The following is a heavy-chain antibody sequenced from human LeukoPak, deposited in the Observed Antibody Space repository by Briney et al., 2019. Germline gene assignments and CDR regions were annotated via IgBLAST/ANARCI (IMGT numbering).Heavy chain of an antibody. CDR2: INHSGST. CDR3: ARASVAGSIPIPPLSPEMTLSSYFDY. CDR1: GGSFSGYY. V-gene: IGHV4-34*01. J-gene: IGHJ4*02. Sequence: SETLSLTCAVYGGSFSGYYWSWIRQPPGKGLEWIGEINHSGSTNYNPSLKSRVTISVDTSKNQFSLKLSSVTAADTAVYYCARASVAGSIPIPPLSPEMTLSSYFDYWGQGTLVTVSS. D-gene: IGHD1-14*01.